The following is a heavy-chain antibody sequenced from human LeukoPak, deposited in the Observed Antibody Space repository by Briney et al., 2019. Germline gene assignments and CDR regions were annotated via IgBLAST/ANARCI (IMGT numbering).Heavy chain of an antibody. D-gene: IGHD2-15*01. CDR1: GGSINNYY. Sequence: PSETLSLTCTVSGGSINNYYWSWIRQPAGKGLEWIGRIYTRGSTNYNPSLKSRVTMSVDTSKNQFSLKLSSVTAADTAVYYCARGRYCSADICSGGDAFDIWGEGTMVSVSS. J-gene: IGHJ3*02. CDR3: ARGRYCSADICSGGDAFDI. CDR2: IYTRGST. V-gene: IGHV4-4*07.